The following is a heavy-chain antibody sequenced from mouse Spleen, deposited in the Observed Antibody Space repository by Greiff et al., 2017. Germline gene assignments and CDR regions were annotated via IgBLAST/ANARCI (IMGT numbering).Heavy chain of an antibody. V-gene: IGHV1-15*01. D-gene: IGHD4-1*01. CDR1: GYTFTDYE. CDR3: TRSRNWDDAMDY. J-gene: IGHJ4*01. Sequence: VQLQQSGAELVRPGASVTLSCKASGYTFTDYEMHWVKQTPVHGLEWIGAIDPETGGTAYNQKFKGKAILTADKSSSTAYMELRSLTSEDSAVYYCTRSRNWDDAMDYWGQGTSVTVSS. CDR2: IDPETGGT.